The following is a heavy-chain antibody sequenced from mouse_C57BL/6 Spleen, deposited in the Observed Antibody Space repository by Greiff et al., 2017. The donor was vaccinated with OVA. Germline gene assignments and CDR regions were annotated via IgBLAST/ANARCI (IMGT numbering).Heavy chain of an antibody. V-gene: IGHV1-55*01. J-gene: IGHJ2*01. Sequence: QVQLQQPGAELVKPGASVKMSCKASGYTFTSYWITWVKQRPGQGLEWIGDIYPGSGSTNYNEKFKRKATLTVDPSSSTASMQLSSLTSEDAAVYDCATPECYGSSSFDYWGQGTTLTVAS. CDR2: IYPGSGST. CDR1: GYTFTSYW. CDR3: ATPECYGSSSFDY. D-gene: IGHD1-1*01.